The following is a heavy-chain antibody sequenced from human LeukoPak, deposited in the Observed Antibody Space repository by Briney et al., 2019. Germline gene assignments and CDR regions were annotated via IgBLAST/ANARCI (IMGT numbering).Heavy chain of an antibody. CDR1: GGSFSGYY. J-gene: IGHJ4*02. CDR3: ARDGPEGSGSYLNY. D-gene: IGHD1-26*01. V-gene: IGHV4-34*01. Sequence: PSETLSLTCAVYGGSFSGYYWSWIRQPPGKGLEWIGEINHSGSTNYNPSLKSRVTISVDTSRNQFSLKLSSVTAADTAVYYCARDGPEGSGSYLNYWGQGTLVTVSS. CDR2: INHSGST.